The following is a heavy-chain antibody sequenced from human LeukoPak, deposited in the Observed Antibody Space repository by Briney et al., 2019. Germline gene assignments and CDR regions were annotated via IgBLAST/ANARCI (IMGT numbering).Heavy chain of an antibody. Sequence: GGSLRLSCAASGFTFSSYALSWVRQAPGKGLEWVAVISARGGTTYYADSVKGRFTISRDTSKDTLYLQMHSLRAEDTAVYYCAKGDVLPSYPTFDFWGQGTPVTVSS. CDR3: AKGDVLPSYPTFDF. CDR2: ISARGGTT. CDR1: GFTFSSYA. D-gene: IGHD3-16*02. J-gene: IGHJ4*02. V-gene: IGHV3-23*01.